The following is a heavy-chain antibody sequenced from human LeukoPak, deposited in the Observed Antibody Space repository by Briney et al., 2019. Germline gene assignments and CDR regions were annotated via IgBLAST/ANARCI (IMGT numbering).Heavy chain of an antibody. Sequence: GGSLRLSCVASGFTFSSYAMSWVRQAPGKGLEWVSLMSASGAMTYLADSVKGRFTISRDNSKNTLYLQMNSLRAEDTAVYYCARDRRMVRGVAPDYWGQGTLVTVSS. J-gene: IGHJ4*02. CDR2: MSASGAMT. CDR1: GFTFSSYA. D-gene: IGHD3-10*01. CDR3: ARDRRMVRGVAPDY. V-gene: IGHV3-23*01.